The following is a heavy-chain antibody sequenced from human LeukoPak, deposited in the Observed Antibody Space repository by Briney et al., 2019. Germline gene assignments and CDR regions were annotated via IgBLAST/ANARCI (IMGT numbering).Heavy chain of an antibody. CDR3: VRERLGAKNRVVNYDFDL. CDR1: GFTFSTYD. D-gene: IGHD3-16*01. J-gene: IGHJ2*01. Sequence: GGSLRLSCAASGFTFSTYDMHWVRHVTGKGLEWGSAICTAGDTYYTDSVKGRFTISRDNAKNSLYLQMTSLSAGDTDVYYCVRERLGAKNRVVNYDFDLRGRGNLVTVSS. CDR2: ICTAGDT. V-gene: IGHV3-13*01.